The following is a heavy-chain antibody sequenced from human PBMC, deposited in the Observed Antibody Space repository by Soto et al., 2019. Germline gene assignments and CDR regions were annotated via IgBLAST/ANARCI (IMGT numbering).Heavy chain of an antibody. V-gene: IGHV3-23*04. Sequence: EVQLVESGGGLVQPGGSLRLSCAASGFTFISYAMNWVRQAPGKGLQWVSAISGGGDATFYADSVKGRFTISRDNSRNTGTLQNNSLGADDTAVYYGASKVPRSTTRPDYWYFDLRGRGTLVTVSS. CDR3: ASKVPRSTTRPDYWYFDL. CDR1: GFTFISYA. D-gene: IGHD3-10*01. CDR2: ISGGGDAT. J-gene: IGHJ2*01.